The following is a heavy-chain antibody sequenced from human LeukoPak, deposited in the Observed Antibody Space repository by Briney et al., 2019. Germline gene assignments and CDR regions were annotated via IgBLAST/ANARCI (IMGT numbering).Heavy chain of an antibody. D-gene: IGHD6-19*01. CDR1: GGSISTYY. CDR3: ASLAVAGLSEGY. Sequence: SETLSLTCTVSGGSISTYYWNWIRQPPGKGLEWIASIYYSGSTYYNPSLKSRVTISVDTSRNQFSLKLNSVTAADTAVYYCASLAVAGLSEGYWGQGTLVIVSS. J-gene: IGHJ4*02. CDR2: IYYSGST. V-gene: IGHV4-59*05.